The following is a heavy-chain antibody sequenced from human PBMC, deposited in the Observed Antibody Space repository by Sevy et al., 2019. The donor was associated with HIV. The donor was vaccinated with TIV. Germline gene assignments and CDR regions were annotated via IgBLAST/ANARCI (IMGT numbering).Heavy chain of an antibody. CDR2: IGVYNGNT. CDR1: GYSFSSYG. D-gene: IGHD1-26*01. J-gene: IGHJ5*02. CDR3: ARCLGGLRPWEYNWFDP. V-gene: IGHV1-18*01. Sequence: ASVKVSCKASGYSFSSYGISWVRQAPGQGLEWMGWIGVYNGNTKYAEKLQNRVTMTTDTSTGTAYMELRSLRSDDTAVYYRARCLGGLRPWEYNWFDPWGQGTLVTVSS.